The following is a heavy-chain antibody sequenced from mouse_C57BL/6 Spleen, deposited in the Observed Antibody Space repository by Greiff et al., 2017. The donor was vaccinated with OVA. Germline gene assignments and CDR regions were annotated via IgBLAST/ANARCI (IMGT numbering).Heavy chain of an antibody. CDR2: ISNLAYSI. CDR3: ARLGTTVVAPSWYFDV. CDR1: GFTFSDYG. J-gene: IGHJ1*03. V-gene: IGHV5-15*01. D-gene: IGHD1-1*01. Sequence: EVHLVESGGGLVQPGGSLKLSCAASGFTFSDYGMAWVRQAPRKGPEWVAFISNLAYSIYYADTVTGRFTISRENAKNTLYLEMSSLRSEDTAMYYCARLGTTVVAPSWYFDVWGTGTTVTVSS.